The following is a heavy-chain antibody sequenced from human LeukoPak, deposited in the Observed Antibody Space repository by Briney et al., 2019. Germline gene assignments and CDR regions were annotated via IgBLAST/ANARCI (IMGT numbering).Heavy chain of an antibody. D-gene: IGHD3-22*01. CDR1: GGSISSYY. CDR3: ASDQTYYDSSGPGAFDI. J-gene: IGHJ3*02. Sequence: KSLETLSLTCTVSGGSISSYYWSWIRQPPGKGLEWIGYIYYSGNTNYNPSLKSRVTISVDTSKNQFSLKLSSVTAADTAVYYCASDQTYYDSSGPGAFDIWGQGTMVTVSS. CDR2: IYYSGNT. V-gene: IGHV4-59*08.